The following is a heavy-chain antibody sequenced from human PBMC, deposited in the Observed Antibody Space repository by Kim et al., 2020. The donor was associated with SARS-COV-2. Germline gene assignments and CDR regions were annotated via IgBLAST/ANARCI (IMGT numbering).Heavy chain of an antibody. D-gene: IGHD2-2*01. CDR1: GFTFSSYA. CDR3: ALLPAANNYYYGMDV. Sequence: GGSLRLSCAASGFTFSSYAMSWVRQAPGEGLDWVSGISGSGGFTYYADSVKGRFTISRDNSKNTLYLQMNTLRADDTAVYHCALLPAANNYYYGMDVWGQGTTVTVSS. CDR2: ISGSGGFT. V-gene: IGHV3-23*01. J-gene: IGHJ6*02.